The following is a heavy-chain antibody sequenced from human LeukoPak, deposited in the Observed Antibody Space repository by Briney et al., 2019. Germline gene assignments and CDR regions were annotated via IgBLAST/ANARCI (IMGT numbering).Heavy chain of an antibody. J-gene: IGHJ4*02. V-gene: IGHV3-49*04. CDR2: IRSKAYGGTT. D-gene: IGHD3-10*01. CDR1: GFTFGDYA. CDR3: TRVLWFGEPRTFDY. Sequence: GGSLRLSCTASGFTFGDYAMSWVRQAPGKGLEWVGFIRSKAYGGTTEYAASVKGRFTISRDDSKSIAYLQMNSLKTEDTAVYYCTRVLWFGEPRTFDYWGQGTLVTVSS.